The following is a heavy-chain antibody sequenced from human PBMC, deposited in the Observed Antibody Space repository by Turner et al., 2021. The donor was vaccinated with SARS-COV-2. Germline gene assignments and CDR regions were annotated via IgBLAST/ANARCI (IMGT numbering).Heavy chain of an antibody. D-gene: IGHD3-9*01. V-gene: IGHV1-24*01. CDR3: AKLGVTESLLIIDAFDR. J-gene: IGHJ3*01. CDR1: ENTLTKLA. CDR2: FDFENGET. Sequence: QVQVVQSGAEVKQPGASVKVSCKVSENTLTKLAIHWVRQSPGKGLERMGGFDFENGETMNAQGFQGRLTLTADTSTNTAYMEMSSLRSEDTAIYYCAKLGVTESLLIIDAFDRWGQGTWVTVSS.